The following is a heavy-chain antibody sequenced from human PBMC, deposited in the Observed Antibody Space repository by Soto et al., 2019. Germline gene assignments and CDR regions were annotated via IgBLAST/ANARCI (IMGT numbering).Heavy chain of an antibody. CDR2: IYHSGST. V-gene: IGHV4-34*01. Sequence: SETLSLTCAVYGRSLGVHYWSWIRQPPGKGLEWIAEIYHSGSTNYNPSLKSRVTISVDKSKNQFSLKLSSATAADTAVYYCARDRPVSHYDILTGYYIDNYYYGMDVWGQGTTVTVSS. J-gene: IGHJ6*02. CDR1: GRSLGVHY. CDR3: ARDRPVSHYDILTGYYIDNYYYGMDV. D-gene: IGHD3-9*01.